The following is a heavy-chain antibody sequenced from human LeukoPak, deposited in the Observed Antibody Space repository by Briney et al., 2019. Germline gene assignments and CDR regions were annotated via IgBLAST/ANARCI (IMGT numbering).Heavy chain of an antibody. CDR2: INQEASRT. CDR1: GFTFRSYW. J-gene: IGHJ4*02. V-gene: IGHV3-7*01. CDR3: AKYLSRAFDS. Sequence: GGSLRLSCAAPGFTFRSYWMSWVRQAPGKGLEWLGHINQEASRTDHADSVKGRFTISRDNATNLLYLHMSSLRAEDTAVYYCAKYLSRAFDSWGQGILVSVSS. D-gene: IGHD2/OR15-2a*01.